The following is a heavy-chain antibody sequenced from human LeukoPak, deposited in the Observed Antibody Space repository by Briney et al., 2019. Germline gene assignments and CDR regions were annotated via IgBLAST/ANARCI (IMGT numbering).Heavy chain of an antibody. CDR2: ISGSGDST. CDR1: GFTFSSYA. V-gene: IGHV3-23*01. D-gene: IGHD2/OR15-2a*01. J-gene: IGHJ2*01. CDR3: ARNVSGKYFDI. Sequence: PGGSLRLSCAASGFTFSSYAMNWVRQAPGKGLECISAISGSGDSTHYADSVKGRFTISRDNSKNTLYLQMNSLRAEDTAVYYCARNVSGKYFDISGRGTLVTVSS.